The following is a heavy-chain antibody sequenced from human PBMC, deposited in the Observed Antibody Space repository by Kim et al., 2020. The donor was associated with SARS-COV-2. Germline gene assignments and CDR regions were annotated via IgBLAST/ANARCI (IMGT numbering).Heavy chain of an antibody. CDR2: ISYAGTTK. V-gene: IGHV3-30*18. CDR1: GFSFSNYG. J-gene: IGHJ6*01. CDR3: ANDLDRHVSLSYFNYGM. D-gene: IGHD3-10*01. Sequence: GGSLRLSCAASGFSFSNYGMHWVRQAPGKGLEWVAVISYAGTTKNYLSSVKGRFTISRDNSRNILFLQVNSLRSEDTAVYYCANDLDRHVSLSYFNYGM.